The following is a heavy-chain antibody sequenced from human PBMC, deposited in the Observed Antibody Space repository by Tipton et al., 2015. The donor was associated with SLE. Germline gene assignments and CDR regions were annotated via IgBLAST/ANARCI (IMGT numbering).Heavy chain of an antibody. V-gene: IGHV4-34*01. CDR3: ARGRGIAVAGSWYFAL. Sequence: LRLSCAVYGGSFSGYYWSWIRQPPGKGLEWIGEINHSGSTNYNPSLKSRVTISVDTSKNQFSLKLSSVTAADTAVYYCARGRGIAVAGSWYFALWGRGSLVTVSS. D-gene: IGHD6-19*01. CDR1: GGSFSGYY. CDR2: INHSGST. J-gene: IGHJ2*01.